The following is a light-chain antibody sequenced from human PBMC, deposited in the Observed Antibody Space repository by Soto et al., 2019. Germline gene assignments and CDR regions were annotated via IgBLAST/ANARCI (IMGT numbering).Light chain of an antibody. J-gene: IGKJ1*01. CDR1: QILLHSNGYNY. Sequence: DLVLTQSPLSLPVTPGEPASISCRSSQILLHSNGYNYLDWYLQKPGQSPQLLIYLGSNRASGVPDRLSGSGSGTDFTLKISRVEAEDVGVYYGMQALQTSWTFGQGPKVEIK. V-gene: IGKV2-28*01. CDR2: LGS. CDR3: MQALQTSWT.